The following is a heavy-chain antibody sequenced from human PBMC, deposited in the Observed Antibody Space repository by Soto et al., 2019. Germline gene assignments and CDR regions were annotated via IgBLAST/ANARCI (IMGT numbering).Heavy chain of an antibody. V-gene: IGHV4-61*01. CDR2: INYSGST. CDR3: ARDGDTSGYYYFDY. D-gene: IGHD3-22*01. J-gene: IGHJ4*02. Sequence: SETLSLTCTVSCGSVSRGSYYWTWMRQPPGKGLEWIGYINYSGSTSYNPSLKGRVAISVDTSKKQFSLKVSSVTAADTAVYYCARDGDTSGYYYFDYWGQGTLVTVSS. CDR1: CGSVSRGSYY.